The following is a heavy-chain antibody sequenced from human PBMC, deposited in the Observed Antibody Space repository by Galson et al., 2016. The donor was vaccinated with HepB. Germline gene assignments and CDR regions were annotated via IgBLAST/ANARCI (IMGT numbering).Heavy chain of an antibody. V-gene: IGHV4-39*01. CDR3: ARGALVYSGSQYLQD. Sequence: SETLSLTCVVSGGSIGSSNHYWGWIRQPPGKALEWLGSIYFTGRTFYNPSLKSRVTIFVDTSSNQFSLRLRSVTAADTALYFCARGALVYSGSQYLQDWGQGTLVTVSS. J-gene: IGHJ1*01. CDR2: IYFTGRT. CDR1: GGSIGSSNHY. D-gene: IGHD4-23*01.